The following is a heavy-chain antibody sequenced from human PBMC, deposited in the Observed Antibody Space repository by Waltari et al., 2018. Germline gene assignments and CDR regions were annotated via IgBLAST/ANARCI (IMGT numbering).Heavy chain of an antibody. CDR3: AIGNVQGLYYYSYSGMDV. CDR2: VNPNSGNT. J-gene: IGHJ6*02. D-gene: IGHD3-10*02. Sequence: QVQLVQSGAEVKKPGASVKVSCKASGYTLTSYDINWMRQATGQGLEWMGVVNPNSGNTCYAQKFQGRVTSTRNTSIITAYMELRSLRSEDTAVYYCAIGNVQGLYYYSYSGMDVGGQGTTVTVSS. CDR1: GYTLTSYD. V-gene: IGHV1-8*03.